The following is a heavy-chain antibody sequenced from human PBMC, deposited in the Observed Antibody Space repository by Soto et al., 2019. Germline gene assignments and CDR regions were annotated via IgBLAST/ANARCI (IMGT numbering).Heavy chain of an antibody. V-gene: IGHV4-30-4*01. CDR3: ARVADCSGGRCYFSVDY. J-gene: IGHJ4*02. Sequence: QVQLQESGPGLVKPSQTLSLTCTVSGGSISSGDYYWSWIRQSPGKGLEWIGYIYYSGSTYYNPSLKIRVTTSVDTSKNQFSLKLSSVTAADTAVYYCARVADCSGGRCYFSVDYWGQGTLVTVSS. CDR2: IYYSGST. CDR1: GGSISSGDYY. D-gene: IGHD2-15*01.